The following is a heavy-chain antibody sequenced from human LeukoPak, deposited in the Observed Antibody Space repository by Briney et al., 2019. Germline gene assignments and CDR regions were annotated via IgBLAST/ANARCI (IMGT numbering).Heavy chain of an antibody. CDR2: ISGDGLTT. CDR3: TKGLNTSSFSFDC. D-gene: IGHD2-2*01. Sequence: GGSLRLSCAASGFTFDDYAMHWVRQTPGKGLEWVSLISGDGLTTYYGDSVRGRFTISRNNSKNSLYLQMNSLRTEDTAFYYCTKGLNTSSFSFDCWGRGTLVTVSS. V-gene: IGHV3-43*02. J-gene: IGHJ4*02. CDR1: GFTFDDYA.